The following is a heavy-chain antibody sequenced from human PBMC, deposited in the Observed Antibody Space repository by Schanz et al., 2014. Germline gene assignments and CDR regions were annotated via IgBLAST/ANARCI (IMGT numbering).Heavy chain of an antibody. J-gene: IGHJ3*02. CDR2: LSEGGGGT. CDR1: GFTLSNYA. Sequence: EVELVESGGGLAQPGGSLRLSCAASGFTLSNYAMSWVRQAPGKGLEWVSALSEGGGGTHYADSVRGRFTISSDSSKNSLYLQMNSLRAEDTAVYYCARDGYSVVVISPTESFDIWGQGTMVTVSP. CDR3: ARDGYSVVVISPTESFDI. V-gene: IGHV3-23*04. D-gene: IGHD2-21*01.